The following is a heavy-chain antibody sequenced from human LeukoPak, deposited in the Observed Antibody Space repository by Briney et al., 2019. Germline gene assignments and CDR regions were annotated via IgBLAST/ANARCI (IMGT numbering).Heavy chain of an antibody. D-gene: IGHD2-2*02. CDR1: GYTFTGYY. CDR3: ARDQDCSSTSCYNPPLDY. V-gene: IGHV1-2*02. Sequence: ASVKVSCKASGYTFTGYYMHWVRQAPVQGLEWMGWINPNSGGTNYAQKFQGRVTMTRDTSISTAYMELSRLRSDDTAVYYCARDQDCSSTSCYNPPLDYWGQGTLVTVSS. CDR2: INPNSGGT. J-gene: IGHJ4*02.